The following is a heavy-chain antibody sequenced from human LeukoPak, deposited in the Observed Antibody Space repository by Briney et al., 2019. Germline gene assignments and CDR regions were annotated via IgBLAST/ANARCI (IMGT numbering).Heavy chain of an antibody. Sequence: ASETLSLTCTVSGGSISSYYWSWIRQPAGKGLEWIGRLYADGSTHYNPSLKSRVTMSIDTSKNQFSLKLTFVTAADTAVYYCAREVWEADAFDIWGQGTVVTVSS. J-gene: IGHJ3*02. V-gene: IGHV4-4*07. CDR3: AREVWEADAFDI. CDR2: LYADGST. CDR1: GGSISSYY. D-gene: IGHD3-16*01.